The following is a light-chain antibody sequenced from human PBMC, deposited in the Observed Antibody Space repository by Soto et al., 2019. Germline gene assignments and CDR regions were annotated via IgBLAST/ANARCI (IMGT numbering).Light chain of an antibody. CDR2: DAS. CDR3: QQYHSYWT. Sequence: DIQMTQSPSTLSASEGDRVSISCRASQSISSRLAWHQQKPGKAPKLLIYDASSLERGVPLRFSGSGSGTEFTLTISSLQPDDFATYYCQQYHSYWTFGQGTKVDIK. V-gene: IGKV1-5*01. J-gene: IGKJ1*01. CDR1: QSISSR.